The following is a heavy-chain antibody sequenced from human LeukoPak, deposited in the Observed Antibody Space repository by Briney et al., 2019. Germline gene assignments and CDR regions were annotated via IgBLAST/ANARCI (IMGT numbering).Heavy chain of an antibody. CDR2: ISISSSYT. D-gene: IGHD3-10*01. CDR3: ARDRGVMTTDALDI. Sequence: SGGSLRLSCAASGFTFSDYYMSWIRQAPGKGLEWLSYISISSSYTNYADSVKGRFTISRDNAKNSLYLQMNSLRAEDTAVYYCARDRGVMTTDALDIWGQGTMVTVSS. CDR1: GFTFSDYY. J-gene: IGHJ3*02. V-gene: IGHV3-11*05.